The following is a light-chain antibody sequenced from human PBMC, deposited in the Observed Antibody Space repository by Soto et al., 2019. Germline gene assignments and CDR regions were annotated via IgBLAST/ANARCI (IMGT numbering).Light chain of an antibody. Sequence: QSSLTQPPSASGSPEQSVTISCTGTSSDVGGYNYVSWYQQHPGKAPKLMIYEVSKRPSGVPDRFSGSKSGNTASLTVSGLQAEDEADYYCSSYAGSNNFGVFGTGTKLTVL. J-gene: IGLJ1*01. CDR2: EVS. CDR3: SSYAGSNNFGV. V-gene: IGLV2-8*01. CDR1: SSDVGGYNY.